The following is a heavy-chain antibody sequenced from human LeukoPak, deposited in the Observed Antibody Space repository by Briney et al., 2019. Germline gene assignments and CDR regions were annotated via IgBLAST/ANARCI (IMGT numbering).Heavy chain of an antibody. CDR2: ISYDGSNK. J-gene: IGHJ4*02. V-gene: IGHV3-30*04. CDR3: ASIAVAGTFDY. Sequence: GRSLRLSCAASGFTFSSYAMHWVRQAPGKGLEWVAVISYDGSNKYYADSVKGRFTISRDNSKNTLYLQMNSLRAEDTAVYYGASIAVAGTFDYWGQRTLVTVSS. CDR1: GFTFSSYA. D-gene: IGHD6-19*01.